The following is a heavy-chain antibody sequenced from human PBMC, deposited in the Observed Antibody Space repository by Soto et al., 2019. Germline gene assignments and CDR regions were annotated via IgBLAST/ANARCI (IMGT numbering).Heavy chain of an antibody. CDR2: IVVGSGNT. J-gene: IGHJ6*04. Sequence: GTPVKATSKASGFTFTSSAMQWVRQARGQRLEWIGWIVVGSGNTNYAQKFQERVTITRDMSTSTAYMELSSLRSEDTAVYYCATGGPLEAPGVWGKGTTVTVSS. V-gene: IGHV1-58*02. CDR1: GFTFTSSA. CDR3: ATGGPLEAPGV. D-gene: IGHD3-3*01.